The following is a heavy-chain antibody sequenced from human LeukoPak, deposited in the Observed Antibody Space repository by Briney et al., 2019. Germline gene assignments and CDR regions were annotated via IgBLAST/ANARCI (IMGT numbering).Heavy chain of an antibody. J-gene: IGHJ4*02. V-gene: IGHV3-21*01. CDR2: ISSSSSYI. D-gene: IGHD3-22*01. CDR1: GFTFSSYS. CDR3: ARVISPYYDSSGYLDY. Sequence: GGSLRLSCAASGFTFSSYSMNWVRQAPGKGLEWVSSISSSSSYIYYTDSVKGRFTISRDNAKNSLYLQMNSLRAEDTAVYYCARVISPYYDSSGYLDYWGQGTLVTVSS.